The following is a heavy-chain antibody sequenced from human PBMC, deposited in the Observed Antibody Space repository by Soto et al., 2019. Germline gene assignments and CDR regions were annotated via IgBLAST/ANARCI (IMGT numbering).Heavy chain of an antibody. V-gene: IGHV4-59*01. D-gene: IGHD3-22*01. CDR2: IHYSGST. CDR3: ARGPGWLFGGGYYFDY. J-gene: IGHJ4*02. CDR1: GGSISSYY. Sequence: PSETLSLTCTVSGGSISSYYWSWIRQPPGKGLEWIGYIHYSGSTNYNPSLKSRVTISVDTSKNQFSLKLSSVTAADAAVYYCARGPGWLFGGGYYFDYWGQGTLVTVSS.